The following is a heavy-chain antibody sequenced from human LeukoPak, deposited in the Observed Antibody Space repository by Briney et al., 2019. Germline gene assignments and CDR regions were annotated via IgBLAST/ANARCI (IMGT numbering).Heavy chain of an antibody. J-gene: IGHJ3*02. D-gene: IGHD3-16*01. CDR1: GGSISSGGYS. V-gene: IGHV4-30-2*01. Sequence: SQTLSLTCAVSGGSISSGGYSWSWIRQPPGKGLEWIGYIYHSGSTYYNPSLKSRVTISVDRSKNQFSLKLSSVTAADTAVYYCARAPYENAFDIWGQGTVVTVSS. CDR2: IYHSGST. CDR3: ARAPYENAFDI.